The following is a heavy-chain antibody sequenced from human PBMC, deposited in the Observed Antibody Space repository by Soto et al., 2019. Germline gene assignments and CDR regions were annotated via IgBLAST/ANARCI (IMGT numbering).Heavy chain of an antibody. CDR1: GGTFSSYT. Sequence: QVQLVQSGAEVKKPGSSVKVSCKASGGTFSSYTISWVRQAPGQGLEWMGRIIPILGIANYAQKFQGRVTITAEKSTSTAYMELSSLRSEDTAVYYCATRYSASYFNHPRDAFDIWGQGTMVTVSS. J-gene: IGHJ3*02. CDR3: ATRYSASYFNHPRDAFDI. D-gene: IGHD1-26*01. CDR2: IIPILGIA. V-gene: IGHV1-69*02.